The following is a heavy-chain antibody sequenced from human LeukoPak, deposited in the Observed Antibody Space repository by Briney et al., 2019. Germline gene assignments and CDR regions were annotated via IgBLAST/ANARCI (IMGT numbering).Heavy chain of an antibody. CDR1: GGSFSGYY. D-gene: IGHD2-21*02. Sequence: SETLSLTCAVYGGSFSGYYWSWIRQPPGKGLEWIGEINHSGSTNYNPSLKSRVTISVDTSKNQFSLKLSSATAADTAVYYCARVGDFRRSRFDPWGQGTLVTVSS. V-gene: IGHV4-34*01. CDR2: INHSGST. J-gene: IGHJ5*02. CDR3: ARVGDFRRSRFDP.